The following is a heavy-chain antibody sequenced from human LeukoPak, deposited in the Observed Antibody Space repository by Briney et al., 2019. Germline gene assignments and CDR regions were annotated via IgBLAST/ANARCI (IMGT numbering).Heavy chain of an antibody. CDR3: ARSSGGGANNY. Sequence: SSETLSLTCTVSGGSISSGGYYWSWIRQPPGKGLEWIGYIYHSGSTYYKPSLKSRVTISVDRSKNQFSLKLSSVTAADTAVYYRARSSGGGANNYWGQGTLVTVSS. J-gene: IGHJ4*02. CDR2: IYHSGST. D-gene: IGHD1-26*01. CDR1: GGSISSGGYY. V-gene: IGHV4-30-2*01.